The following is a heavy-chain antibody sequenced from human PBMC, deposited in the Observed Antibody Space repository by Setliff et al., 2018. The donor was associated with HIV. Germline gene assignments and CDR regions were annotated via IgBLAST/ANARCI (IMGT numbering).Heavy chain of an antibody. CDR1: GGTFRSHE. D-gene: IGHD1-26*01. CDR3: ARVTTSGRGSYLY. CDR2: IVPILGPA. J-gene: IGHJ4*02. Sequence: GASVKVSCKASGGTFRSHEISWVRQAPGQGLEWMGGIVPILGPANYAQKFQGRVTITTDESTYTAYMELSSLTSEDTAVYYCARVTTSGRGSYLYWGQGTLVTVSS. V-gene: IGHV1-69*05.